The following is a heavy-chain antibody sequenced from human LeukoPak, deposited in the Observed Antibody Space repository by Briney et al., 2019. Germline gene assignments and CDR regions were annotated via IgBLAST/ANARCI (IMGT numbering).Heavy chain of an antibody. CDR1: GFTFSDYY. D-gene: IGHD3-16*02. CDR2: ISSSGSTI. J-gene: IGHJ5*02. CDR3: ARNIGGINYDYVWGSYRFRFDP. Sequence: GWSLRLSCAASGFTFSDYYMSWIRQAPGKGLVWVSYISSSGSTIYYADSVKGRFTVSRDNAKNSLYLQMNSLRAEDTAVYYCARNIGGINYDYVWGSYRFRFDPWGQGTLVTVSS. V-gene: IGHV3-11*04.